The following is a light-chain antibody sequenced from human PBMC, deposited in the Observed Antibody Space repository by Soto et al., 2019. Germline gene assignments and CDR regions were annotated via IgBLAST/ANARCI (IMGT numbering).Light chain of an antibody. CDR2: GNS. J-gene: IGLJ2*01. CDR3: QSYDSSLPVV. V-gene: IGLV1-40*01. Sequence: QSVLTQPPSVSGAPGQRVTISCTGSSSNIGAGYDVHWYQQLPGTAPKLLIYGNSNRPSGVPDRFSGSKSGTSASLAITGLQAEDEADYYWQSYDSSLPVVFGGGTKLTVL. CDR1: SSNIGAGYD.